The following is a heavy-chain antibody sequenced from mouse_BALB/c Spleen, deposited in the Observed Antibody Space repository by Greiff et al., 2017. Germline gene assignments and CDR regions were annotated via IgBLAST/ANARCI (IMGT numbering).Heavy chain of an antibody. Sequence: VQLQQPGAELVKPGASVKMSCKASGYTFTSYNMHWVKQTPGQGLEWIGAIYPGNGDTSYNQKFKGKATLTADKSSSTAYMQLSSLTSEDSAVYYCARGIYGNWFAYWGQGTLVTVSA. CDR3: ARGIYGNWFAY. V-gene: IGHV1-12*01. CDR2: IYPGNGDT. J-gene: IGHJ3*01. D-gene: IGHD2-1*01. CDR1: GYTFTSYN.